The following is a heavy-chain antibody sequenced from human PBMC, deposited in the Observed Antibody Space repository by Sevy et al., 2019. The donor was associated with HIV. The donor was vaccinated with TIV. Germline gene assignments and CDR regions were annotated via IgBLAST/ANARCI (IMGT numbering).Heavy chain of an antibody. V-gene: IGHV3-7*01. CDR1: GFTFSSYW. CDR3: ARPYRTDPFYYSGSSGYYYPSYFDS. Sequence: LSLTCAASGFTFSSYWMTWVRQAPGKGLEWVANINQVGSEKFYVDSVKGRFTISRDNAKNSLYLQMNSLRVEDTAVYYCARPYRTDPFYYSGSSGYYYPSYFDSWGQGTLVTVSS. D-gene: IGHD3-22*01. J-gene: IGHJ4*02. CDR2: INQVGSEK.